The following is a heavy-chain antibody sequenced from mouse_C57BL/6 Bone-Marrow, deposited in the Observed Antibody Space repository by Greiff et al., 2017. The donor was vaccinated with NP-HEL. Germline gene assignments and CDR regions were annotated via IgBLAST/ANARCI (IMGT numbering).Heavy chain of an antibody. D-gene: IGHD2-4*01. V-gene: IGHV2-4*01. J-gene: IGHJ2*01. CDR1: GFSLTSYG. CDR2: IWSGGST. CDR3: AKDGDDYVLYFDY. Sequence: VKLMESGPGLVQPSQSLSITCTVSGFSLTSYGVHWVRQPPGKGLEWLGVIWSGGSTDYNAAFISRLSISKDNSKSQVFFKMNSLQADDTAIYYCAKDGDDYVLYFDYWGQGTTLTVSS.